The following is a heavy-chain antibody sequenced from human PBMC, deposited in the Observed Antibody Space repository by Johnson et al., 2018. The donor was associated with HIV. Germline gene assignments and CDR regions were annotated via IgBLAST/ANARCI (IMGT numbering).Heavy chain of an antibody. J-gene: IGHJ3*02. D-gene: IGHD1-26*01. Sequence: QVQVVESGGGVVQPGRSLRLSCAASGFTFSSYAMHWVRQAPGKGLEWVAVISYDGSNKYYADSVKGRFTISRDNSKNTLYLQMNSLRAEDTAVYYCARVEWDQNAFDIWGQGTMVTVSS. V-gene: IGHV3-30*04. CDR2: ISYDGSNK. CDR3: ARVEWDQNAFDI. CDR1: GFTFSSYA.